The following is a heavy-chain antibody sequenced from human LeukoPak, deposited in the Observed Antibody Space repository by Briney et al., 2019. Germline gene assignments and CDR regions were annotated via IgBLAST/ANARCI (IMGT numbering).Heavy chain of an antibody. CDR3: ARHRALGDTAVVPTPMFWFDP. Sequence: GESLQISCKGSGCIFTSYWITWVRQMPGKGLEWMGKIVTGDSYTTYSPSFQGHDTISADKSIRTAYLEWSSLKASDTAMYYCARHRALGDTAVVPTPMFWFDPWGQGTLVTVSS. CDR2: IVTGDSYT. J-gene: IGHJ5*02. CDR1: GCIFTSYW. V-gene: IGHV5-10-1*01. D-gene: IGHD2-2*01.